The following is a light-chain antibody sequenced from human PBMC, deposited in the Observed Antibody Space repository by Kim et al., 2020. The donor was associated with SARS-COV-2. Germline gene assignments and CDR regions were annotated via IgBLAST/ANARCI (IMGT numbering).Light chain of an antibody. J-gene: IGKJ2*02. V-gene: IGKV3-15*01. Sequence: EIVLTQSPATLSLSTGERATLSCRASQSVSSNLTWYQQKPCQAPRLLIYGASTRATGIPARFSGSGSWTEFNLTISSLQSEDFAGYYCQQYNNWTRGTFGQGTKLE. CDR1: QSVSSN. CDR3: QQYNNWTRGT. CDR2: GAS.